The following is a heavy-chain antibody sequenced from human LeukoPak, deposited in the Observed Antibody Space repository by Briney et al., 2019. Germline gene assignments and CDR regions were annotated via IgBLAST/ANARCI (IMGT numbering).Heavy chain of an antibody. J-gene: IGHJ5*02. CDR3: TRRVSATRWFDP. CDR2: INSDGSTT. D-gene: IGHD2-15*01. Sequence: GGSLRLSCAASGFTFSSYWMHWVCQAPGKGRVWVSRINSDGSTTNYADSVKGRFTISRDNAENTLYLQMNSLRVEDTAVYYCTRRVSATRWFDPWGQGTLVTVSS. V-gene: IGHV3-74*01. CDR1: GFTFSSYW.